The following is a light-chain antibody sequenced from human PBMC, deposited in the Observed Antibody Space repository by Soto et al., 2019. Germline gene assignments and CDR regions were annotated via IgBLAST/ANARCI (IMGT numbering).Light chain of an antibody. Sequence: QSVLTQPPSASGTPGQRVTISCSGSSSNIGSNYVYWYQQLPGTAPKLLIYSNNQRPSGVPDRFSGSKSGTSASLAISGLRSEDEADYYCAAWDDSLNGWVFGGGTQLTVL. V-gene: IGLV1-47*02. CDR3: AAWDDSLNGWV. CDR2: SNN. CDR1: SSNIGSNY. J-gene: IGLJ3*02.